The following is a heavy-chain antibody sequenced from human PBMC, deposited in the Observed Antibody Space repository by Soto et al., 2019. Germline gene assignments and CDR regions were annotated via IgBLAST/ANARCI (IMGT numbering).Heavy chain of an antibody. CDR2: ISSSGGST. CDR1: GFTFSSYA. J-gene: IGHJ4*02. D-gene: IGHD5-12*01. Sequence: EVQLLESGGGLVQPGGSLRLSCAASGFTFSSYAMSWVRQAPGKGLEWVSAISSSGGSTYYADSVKGRFTISRDKSKNTLYLQMNSLRAEDTSVYYCAKEKGGYSGYDFDYWGQGTLVTVSS. CDR3: AKEKGGYSGYDFDY. V-gene: IGHV3-23*01.